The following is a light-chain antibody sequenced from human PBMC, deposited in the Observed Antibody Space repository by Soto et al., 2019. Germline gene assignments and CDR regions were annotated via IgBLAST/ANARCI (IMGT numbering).Light chain of an antibody. CDR2: DAS. CDR1: QSVSTN. CDR3: QHHNTWPPVNT. J-gene: IGKJ2*01. Sequence: EMVLTQSPATLSVSPGGRATLSCRASQSVSTNLAWYQQKPGQAPRLLIYDASTRATAIPARFSGSGSGTEFTLTISSLQSEDFAVYYCQHHNTWPPVNTFGQGTKLEIK. V-gene: IGKV3D-15*01.